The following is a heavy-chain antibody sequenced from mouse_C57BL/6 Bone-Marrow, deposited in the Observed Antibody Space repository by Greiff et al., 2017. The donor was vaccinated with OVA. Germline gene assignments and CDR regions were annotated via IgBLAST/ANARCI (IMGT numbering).Heavy chain of an antibody. D-gene: IGHD2-3*01. J-gene: IGHJ2*01. Sequence: VQLQQSGPELVKPGASVKISCKASGYAFSSSWMNWVKQRPGKGLEWIGRIYPGDGDTNYNGKFKGKATLTADKSSSTAYMQLSSLTSEDSAVYVCARHEDGYYASYFDYRGQGTTLTVSS. CDR3: ARHEDGYYASYFDY. V-gene: IGHV1-82*01. CDR2: IYPGDGDT. CDR1: GYAFSSSW.